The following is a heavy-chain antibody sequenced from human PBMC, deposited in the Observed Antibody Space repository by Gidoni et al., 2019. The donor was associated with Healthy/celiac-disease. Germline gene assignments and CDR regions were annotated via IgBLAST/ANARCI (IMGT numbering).Heavy chain of an antibody. J-gene: IGHJ5*02. CDR3: ARERDIVVVPAAGRGWWFDP. D-gene: IGHD2-2*01. CDR1: GGTFSSYA. Sequence: QVQLVQSGAEVKKPGSSVKVSCTASGGTFSSYAIRRVGQAPGQGLEWMGGIIPIFGTANYAQKFQGRVTITADKSTSTAYMELSSLRSEDTAVYYCARERDIVVVPAAGRGWWFDPWGQGTLVTVS. CDR2: IIPIFGTA. V-gene: IGHV1-69*06.